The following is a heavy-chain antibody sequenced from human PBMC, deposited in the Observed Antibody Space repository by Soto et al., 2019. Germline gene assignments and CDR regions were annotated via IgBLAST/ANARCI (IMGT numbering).Heavy chain of an antibody. CDR1: GFTFSTYD. CDR3: AKGGWCAD. D-gene: IGHD6-19*01. CDR2: IGGSGDTT. Sequence: EVQLLESGGGLVQPGGSLRLSCAASGFTFSTYDMSWVRQAPGKGLEWVSTIGGSGDTTYYADSAKGRFTISRDISKNTLFLQMNSLRADDTAVYYCAKGGWCADWGQGPGVTVSS. V-gene: IGHV3-23*01. J-gene: IGHJ4*02.